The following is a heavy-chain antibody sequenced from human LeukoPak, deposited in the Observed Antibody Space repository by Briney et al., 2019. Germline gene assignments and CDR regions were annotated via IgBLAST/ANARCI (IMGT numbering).Heavy chain of an antibody. Sequence: PSGTLSLTCAVSGASIGSSNWWSWVRQSPGTGLEWIGEIYFSGTTTYNPSLKSRATISLDMSKNEFSLKLNSVTAADTAIYYCTREAYLTGYSFDYWGQGILVTVTS. V-gene: IGHV4-4*02. CDR2: IYFSGTT. D-gene: IGHD3-9*01. CDR1: GASIGSSNW. CDR3: TREAYLTGYSFDY. J-gene: IGHJ4*02.